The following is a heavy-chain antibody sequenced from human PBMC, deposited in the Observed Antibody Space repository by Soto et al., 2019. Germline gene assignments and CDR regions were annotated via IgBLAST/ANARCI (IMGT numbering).Heavy chain of an antibody. Sequence: QVQLVQSGAEVKKPGSSVKVSCKASGGTFSSYAISWVRQAPGQGLEWMGGIIPIFGTANYAQKFQGRVTIIADESTSTAYMELSSLRSEDTAVYYCARGYSYGGGRRIVYYGMDVWGQGTTVTVSS. D-gene: IGHD3-10*01. CDR2: IIPIFGTA. J-gene: IGHJ6*02. CDR3: ARGYSYGGGRRIVYYGMDV. CDR1: GGTFSSYA. V-gene: IGHV1-69*12.